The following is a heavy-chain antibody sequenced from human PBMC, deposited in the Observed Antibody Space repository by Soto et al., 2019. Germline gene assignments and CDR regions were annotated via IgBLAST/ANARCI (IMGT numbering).Heavy chain of an antibody. J-gene: IGHJ6*02. CDR3: ARARSIAAAGTNYYYGMDV. V-gene: IGHV1-2*02. Sequence: ASVKVSCKASGYTFAGYYMHWVRQAPGQGLEWMGWINPNSGGTNYAQKFQGRVTMTRDTSISTAYMELSRLRSDDTAVYYCARARSIAAAGTNYYYGMDVWGQGTTVTVSS. D-gene: IGHD6-13*01. CDR1: GYTFAGYY. CDR2: INPNSGGT.